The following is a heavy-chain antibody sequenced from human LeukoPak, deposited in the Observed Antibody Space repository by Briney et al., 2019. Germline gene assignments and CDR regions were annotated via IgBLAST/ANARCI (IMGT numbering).Heavy chain of an antibody. D-gene: IGHD2-15*01. CDR1: GFTFSSYA. Sequence: GGSLRLSCAASGFTFSSYAMSWVRQAPGKGLEWVSAISSGGDSTYSADSVKGRFTISRDNSKTTMYLQMNSLRAEDTAVYYCAKVGGREDFFDPWGQGTLVTVSS. CDR3: AKVGGREDFFDP. V-gene: IGHV3-23*01. J-gene: IGHJ5*02. CDR2: ISSGGDST.